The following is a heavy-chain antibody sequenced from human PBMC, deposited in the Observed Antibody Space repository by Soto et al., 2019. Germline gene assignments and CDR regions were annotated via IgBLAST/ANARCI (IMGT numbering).Heavy chain of an antibody. Sequence: GGSLRLSCAASGFTFSSYGMHWVRQAPGKELEWVAVISYDGRDKYYADSVKCRFTISRDKSKNTQYLQMSSVRPQDTAVYYCVKDGSSGWPYYYGMDVWGEGTTVTVSS. J-gene: IGHJ6*04. V-gene: IGHV3-30*18. CDR2: ISYDGRDK. D-gene: IGHD6-19*01. CDR1: GFTFSSYG. CDR3: VKDGSSGWPYYYGMDV.